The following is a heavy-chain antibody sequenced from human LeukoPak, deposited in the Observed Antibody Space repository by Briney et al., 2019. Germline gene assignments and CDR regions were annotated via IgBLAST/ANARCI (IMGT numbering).Heavy chain of an antibody. CDR1: GYTSTSYD. Sequence: ASVKVSCKASGYTSTSYDINWVRQATGQGLEWMGWMNPNSGNTGYAQKFQGRVTMTRNTSISTAYMELSSLRSEDTAVYYCARKVRIAAAHNWFDPWGQGTLVTVSS. CDR2: MNPNSGNT. V-gene: IGHV1-8*01. J-gene: IGHJ5*02. D-gene: IGHD6-13*01. CDR3: ARKVRIAAAHNWFDP.